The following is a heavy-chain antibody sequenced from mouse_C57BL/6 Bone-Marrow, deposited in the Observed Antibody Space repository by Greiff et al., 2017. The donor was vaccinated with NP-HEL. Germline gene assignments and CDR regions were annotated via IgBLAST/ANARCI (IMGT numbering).Heavy chain of an antibody. J-gene: IGHJ3*01. V-gene: IGHV1-81*01. Sequence: QVQLQQSGAELARPGASVKLSCKASGYTFTSYGISWVKQRTGQGLEWIGEIYPRSGNTYYNEKFKGKATLTADKSSSTAYMELRSLTSEDSAVDYCARDGNSVWFAYWGQGTLVTVSA. CDR1: GYTFTSYG. D-gene: IGHD2-1*01. CDR2: IYPRSGNT. CDR3: ARDGNSVWFAY.